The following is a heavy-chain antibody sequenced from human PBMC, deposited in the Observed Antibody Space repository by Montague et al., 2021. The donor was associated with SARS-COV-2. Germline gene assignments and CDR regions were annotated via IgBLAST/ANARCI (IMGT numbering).Heavy chain of an antibody. CDR1: GGSISSGGFL. Sequence: TLSLTCIVSGGSISSGGFLWTWVRHLPGKGLEWIGYIFYNGGTDYNPSLKSRVNIAVDTSKNQFSLKLSSVTAADTAVYYCSRGSYRYGQNYYYAMDVWGQGTTVIVSS. D-gene: IGHD4-17*01. CDR2: IFYNGGT. CDR3: SRGSYRYGQNYYYAMDV. V-gene: IGHV4-31*03. J-gene: IGHJ6*02.